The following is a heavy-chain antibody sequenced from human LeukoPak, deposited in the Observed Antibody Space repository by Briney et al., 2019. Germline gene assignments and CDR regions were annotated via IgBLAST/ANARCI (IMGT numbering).Heavy chain of an antibody. CDR3: AKGCGGNCYSSFDC. J-gene: IGHJ4*02. Sequence: GGSLRLSCAASGFTFSSYAMTWVRQAPGKGLEWVSTISDSGRNTYYADSVKGRFTISRDNSKNTLFLQMNSLRAEDTAIYYCAKGCGGNCYSSFDCRGQGTLVTVSS. CDR1: GFTFSSYA. CDR2: ISDSGRNT. V-gene: IGHV3-23*01. D-gene: IGHD2-21*02.